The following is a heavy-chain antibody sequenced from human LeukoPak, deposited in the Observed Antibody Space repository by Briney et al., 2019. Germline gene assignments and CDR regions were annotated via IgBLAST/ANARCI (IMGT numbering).Heavy chain of an antibody. CDR3: ASATGYCSGTSCYDEFWQQLGTSYFDY. CDR2: IIPIFGTA. CDR1: GGTFSSYA. D-gene: IGHD2-2*01. J-gene: IGHJ4*02. V-gene: IGHV1-69*05. Sequence: SVKVSCKASGGTFSSYAISWVRQAPGQGLEWMGRIIPIFGTANYAQKFQGRVTITTDESTSTAYMELSSLRSEDTAVYYCASATGYCSGTSCYDEFWQQLGTSYFDYWGQGTLVTVSS.